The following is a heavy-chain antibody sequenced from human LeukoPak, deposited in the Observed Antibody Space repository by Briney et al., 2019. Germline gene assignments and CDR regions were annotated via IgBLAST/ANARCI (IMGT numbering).Heavy chain of an antibody. CDR1: GYTFTSYS. V-gene: IGHV1-18*01. D-gene: IGHD4-17*01. Sequence: EASVKVSCKASGYTFTSYSINWVRQAPGQGLEWMGWISAYNGNSHYTQKFQGRVTMTTDTSTSTAYMELRSLRSDDTAVYYCARNPPTWDYGDYFQFDAFDIWGQETMVTVSS. J-gene: IGHJ3*02. CDR3: ARNPPTWDYGDYFQFDAFDI. CDR2: ISAYNGNS.